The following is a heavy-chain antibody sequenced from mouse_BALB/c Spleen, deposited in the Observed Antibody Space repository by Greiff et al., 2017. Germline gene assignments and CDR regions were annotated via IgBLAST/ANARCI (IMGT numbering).Heavy chain of an antibody. J-gene: IGHJ4*01. CDR1: GISITTGNYR. V-gene: IGHV3-5*02. Sequence: EVQVVESGPGLVKPSQTVSLTCTVTGISITTGNYRWSWIRQFPGNKLEWIGYIYYSGTITYNPSLTSRTTITRDTSKNQFFLEMNSLTAEDTATYYCARGYDYDDAMDYWGQGTSVTVSS. CDR2: IYYSGTI. D-gene: IGHD2-4*01. CDR3: ARGYDYDDAMDY.